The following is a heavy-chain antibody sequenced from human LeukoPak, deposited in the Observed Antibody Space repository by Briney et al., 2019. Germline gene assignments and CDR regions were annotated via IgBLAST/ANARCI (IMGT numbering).Heavy chain of an antibody. CDR1: GFTLSRYW. V-gene: IGHV3-7*04. CDR2: KKHDGSEK. D-gene: IGHD3-10*01. CDR3: ARDRDYYNYFEY. J-gene: IGHJ4*02. Sequence: GGSLRLSCAASGFTLSRYWMSWVRQAPGKGLECVANKKHDGSEKYYVDSVKGRFTISRDNAKNSLYLQMNSLRGEDTAVYYCARDRDYYNYFEYWGQGTLVTVSS.